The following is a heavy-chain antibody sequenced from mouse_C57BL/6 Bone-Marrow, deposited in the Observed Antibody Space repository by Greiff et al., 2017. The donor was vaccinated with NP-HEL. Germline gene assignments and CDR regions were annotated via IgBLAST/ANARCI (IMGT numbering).Heavy chain of an antibody. V-gene: IGHV5-17*01. D-gene: IGHD2-2*01. Sequence: EVQLQQSGGGLVKPGGSLKLSCAASGFTFSDYGMHWVRQAPEKGLEWVAYISSGSSTIYYADTVKGRFTISRDNAKNTLFLQMTSLRSEDTAMYYCAKLYYGYLLLAMDYWGQGTSVTVSS. J-gene: IGHJ4*01. CDR2: ISSGSSTI. CDR1: GFTFSDYG. CDR3: AKLYYGYLLLAMDY.